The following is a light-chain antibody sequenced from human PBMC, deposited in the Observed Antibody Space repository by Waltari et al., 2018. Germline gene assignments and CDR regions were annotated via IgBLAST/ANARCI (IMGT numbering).Light chain of an antibody. J-gene: IGKJ4*01. Sequence: EIVLTQSPGTLSLSPGERATLSCRASQSVTSISFSWYQQKLGQAPRLLIYGTSSRATGIPDRFSGSGSGTDFTLTISRLEPEDFAVYYCQQYDGEVVTFGGGTKVEI. CDR1: QSVTSIS. CDR2: GTS. V-gene: IGKV3-20*01. CDR3: QQYDGEVVT.